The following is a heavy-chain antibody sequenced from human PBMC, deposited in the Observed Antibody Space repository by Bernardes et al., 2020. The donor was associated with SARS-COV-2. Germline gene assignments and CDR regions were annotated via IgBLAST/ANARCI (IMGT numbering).Heavy chain of an antibody. CDR1: GYSISSGYY. CDR3: ASLNQLRSY. D-gene: IGHD1-1*01. Sequence: SETLSLTCAVSGYSISSGYYWGWIRQPPGKGLEWIGSIYHSGSTYYNPSLKSRVTISVDTSKNQFSLKLSSVTAADTAVYYCASLNQLRSYWGQGTLVTVSS. J-gene: IGHJ4*02. V-gene: IGHV4-38-2*01. CDR2: IYHSGST.